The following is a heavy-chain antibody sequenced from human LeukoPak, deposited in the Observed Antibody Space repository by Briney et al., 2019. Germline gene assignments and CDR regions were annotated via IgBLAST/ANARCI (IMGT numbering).Heavy chain of an antibody. Sequence: ASVKVSCKASGYTFTSYGISWVRQAPGQGLEWMGWISAYNGNTNYAQKLQGRVTMTTDTSTSTAYMELRSLRSDDTAVYYCARSLPDYYDSSGYIGPSYYYYGMDVWGQGTTVTVSS. V-gene: IGHV1-18*01. J-gene: IGHJ6*02. CDR2: ISAYNGNT. CDR1: GYTFTSYG. CDR3: ARSLPDYYDSSGYIGPSYYYYGMDV. D-gene: IGHD3-22*01.